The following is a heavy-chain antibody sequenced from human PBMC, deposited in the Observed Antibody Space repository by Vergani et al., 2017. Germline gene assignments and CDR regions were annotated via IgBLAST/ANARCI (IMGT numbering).Heavy chain of an antibody. J-gene: IGHJ6*02. CDR2: IIPIFGTA. CDR3: AREGIAVAGTPYYYYYGMDV. CDR1: GGTFSSYA. V-gene: IGHV1-69*13. D-gene: IGHD6-19*01. Sequence: QVQLVQSGAEVKKPGSSVKVSCKASGGTFSSYAISWVRQAPGQGLEWMGRIIPIFGTANYAQKFQGRVTITADESTSTAYMELSSLRSEDTAVYYCAREGIAVAGTPYYYYYGMDVWGQGTTVTVSS.